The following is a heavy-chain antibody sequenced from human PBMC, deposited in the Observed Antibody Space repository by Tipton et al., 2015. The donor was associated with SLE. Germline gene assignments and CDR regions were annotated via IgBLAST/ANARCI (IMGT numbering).Heavy chain of an antibody. J-gene: IGHJ3*02. CDR1: GASISSYY. Sequence: TLSLTCSVSGASISSYYWSWIRQPPGKGLEWIGYIYYSGSTNYNPSLESRVTISVDMSRNQFSLRLTSVTAADTALYYCARGEMDVFDIWGQGTVVSVSS. CDR3: ARGEMDVFDI. CDR2: IYYSGST. V-gene: IGHV4-59*12.